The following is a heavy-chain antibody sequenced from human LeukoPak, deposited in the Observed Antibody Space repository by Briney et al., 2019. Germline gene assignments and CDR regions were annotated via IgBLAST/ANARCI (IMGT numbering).Heavy chain of an antibody. CDR3: ARGQENYYDSSGYYHFDY. CDR1: GGSFSGYY. V-gene: IGHV4-34*01. CDR2: INHSGST. D-gene: IGHD3-22*01. Sequence: SETLSLTCAVYGGSFSGYYWSWIRQPPGKGLEWIGEINHSGSTSYNPSLKSRVTISVDTSKNQFSLKLSSVTAADTAVYYCARGQENYYDSSGYYHFDYWGQGTLVTVSS. J-gene: IGHJ4*02.